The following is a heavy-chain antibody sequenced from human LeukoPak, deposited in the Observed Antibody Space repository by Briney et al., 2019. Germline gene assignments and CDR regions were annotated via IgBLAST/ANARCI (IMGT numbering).Heavy chain of an antibody. CDR2: ISGSGGST. V-gene: IGHV3-23*01. J-gene: IGHJ5*02. CDR3: AKVLWGIVGVVAAAP. D-gene: IGHD2-15*01. Sequence: GGSLRLSCAASGFTFSRYAMSWVRQAPGKGLEWVSTISGSGGSTYYADSVKGRFTISRDNSKDTLYLQMNSLRAEDTALYYWAKVLWGIVGVVAAAPWGKGTLVPVSS. CDR1: GFTFSRYA.